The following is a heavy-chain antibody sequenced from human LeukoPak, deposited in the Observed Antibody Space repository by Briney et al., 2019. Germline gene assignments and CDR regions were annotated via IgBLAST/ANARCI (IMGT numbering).Heavy chain of an antibody. CDR2: MNPNSGNT. D-gene: IGHD6-13*01. J-gene: IGHJ6*03. V-gene: IGHV1-8*01. Sequence: GASVKVSCKASGYTFTSYDINWVRQATGQGLEWMGWMNPNSGNTGYAQKFQGRVTMTRNTSISTAYMELSSLRSEDTAVYYCARGSGSSSWYNLLYYHMDVWGKGTTVTVSS. CDR1: GYTFTSYD. CDR3: ARGSGSSSWYNLLYYHMDV.